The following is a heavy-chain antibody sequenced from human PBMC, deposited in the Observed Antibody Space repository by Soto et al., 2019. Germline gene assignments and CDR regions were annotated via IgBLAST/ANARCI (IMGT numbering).Heavy chain of an antibody. J-gene: IGHJ6*02. CDR3: AMVDVYVTPSPQDV. V-gene: IGHV1-18*01. CDR1: GYSFTRYG. CDR2: INAYNGNT. Sequence: ASVKVSCKASGYSFTRYGIGWARQAPGQGLEWMGWINAYNGNTNYAQNLQGRLTLTTDTSTATAYMELRSLRSNDTAIYYCAMVDVYVTPSPQDVWGQGTTVTVSS. D-gene: IGHD3-16*01.